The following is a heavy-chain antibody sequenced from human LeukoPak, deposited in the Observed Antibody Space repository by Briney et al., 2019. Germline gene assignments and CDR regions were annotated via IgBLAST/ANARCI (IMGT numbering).Heavy chain of an antibody. Sequence: ASVTVSCKASGYTFTSYYMHWVRQAPGQGLEWMGIINPSGGSTSYAQKFQGRVTMTRDTSTSTVYMELSSLRSEDTALYYCARESSVGATSVWGQGTLVTVSS. V-gene: IGHV1-46*01. CDR2: INPSGGST. D-gene: IGHD1-26*01. CDR1: GYTFTSYY. J-gene: IGHJ4*02. CDR3: ARESSVGATSV.